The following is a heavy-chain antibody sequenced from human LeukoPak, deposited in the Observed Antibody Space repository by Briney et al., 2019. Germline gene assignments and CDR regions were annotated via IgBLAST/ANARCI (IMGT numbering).Heavy chain of an antibody. CDR2: IRYDGSKQ. CDR3: AKDRAILTALGLFDY. V-gene: IGHV3-30*02. CDR1: GFAFSNYG. D-gene: IGHD2-21*02. Sequence: GGSLRLSCAASGFAFSNYGIHWVRQAPGKGLEGVAFIRYDGSKQYYADSAKGRFTIPRDTSKNTLYLQMSSLGAEDTAVYYCAKDRAILTALGLFDYWGQGALVTVSS. J-gene: IGHJ4*02.